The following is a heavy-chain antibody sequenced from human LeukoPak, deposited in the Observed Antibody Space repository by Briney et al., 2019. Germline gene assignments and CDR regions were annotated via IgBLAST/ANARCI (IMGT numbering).Heavy chain of an antibody. Sequence: PGGSLRLSCAASGFTFSSYEMNWVRQAPGKGLEWVSYISSSSSTIYYADSVKGRFTISRDNAKNSLYLQMNSLRAEDTAVYYCARDGHSSGWYGVNWGQGTLVTVSS. CDR1: GFTFSSYE. CDR3: ARDGHSSGWYGVN. D-gene: IGHD6-19*01. V-gene: IGHV3-48*03. CDR2: ISSSSSTI. J-gene: IGHJ4*02.